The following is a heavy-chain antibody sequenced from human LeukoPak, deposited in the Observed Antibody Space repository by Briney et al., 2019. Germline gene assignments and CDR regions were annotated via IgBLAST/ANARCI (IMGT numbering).Heavy chain of an antibody. CDR1: GFTLSSYW. J-gene: IGHJ6*02. CDR2: INGDGSST. V-gene: IGHV3-74*01. Sequence: GGSLRLSCAASGFTLSSYWMHWVRQAPGMGLVWVSRINGDGSSTSYTDSVKGRFTISRDNAKNTLYLQMNSLRAEDTAVYYCARDMDVWGQGTTVTVSS. CDR3: ARDMDV.